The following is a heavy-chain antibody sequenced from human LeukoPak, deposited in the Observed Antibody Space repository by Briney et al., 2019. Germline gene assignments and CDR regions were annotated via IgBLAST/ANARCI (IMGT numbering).Heavy chain of an antibody. CDR2: INPSGGST. D-gene: IGHD3-22*01. J-gene: IGHJ4*02. Sequence: ASVKVSCKASGYTFTSYYMHWVRQAPGQGLEWMGMINPSGGSTNYAQKFQDGVTMTRDTSTSTVYMELSSLGSEDTAVYYCARGLGAYSSLNWGQGTLVTVSS. V-gene: IGHV1-46*01. CDR1: GYTFTSYY. CDR3: ARGLGAYSSLN.